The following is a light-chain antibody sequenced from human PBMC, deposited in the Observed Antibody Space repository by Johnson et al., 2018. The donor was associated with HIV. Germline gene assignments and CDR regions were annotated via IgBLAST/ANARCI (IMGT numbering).Light chain of an antibody. V-gene: IGLV1-51*01. CDR2: DTY. CDR1: SSNIGNNY. CDR3: GTWDTSLSVGGG. J-gene: IGLJ1*01. Sequence: QSVLTQPPSVSAAPGQKVTISCSGSSSNIGNNYVSWYQQLPGTAPKLLIYDTYKRPSGIPDRFSASKSGTSATLGITGLQTGDEADYYCGTWDTSLSVGGGFGTGTKVTVL.